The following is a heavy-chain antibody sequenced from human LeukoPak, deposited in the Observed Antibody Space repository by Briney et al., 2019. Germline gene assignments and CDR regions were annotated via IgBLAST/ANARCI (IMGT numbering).Heavy chain of an antibody. D-gene: IGHD6-13*01. J-gene: IGHJ3*02. Sequence: PSETLSLTCTVSGGSISSGDYYWSWIRQHPGKGLEWIGYIYYSGSTYYNPSLKSRVTISVDTSKNQFSLKLSSVTAADTAVYYCSIAAAGTMAFDIWGQGTMVTVSS. CDR3: SIAAAGTMAFDI. CDR2: IYYSGST. CDR1: GGSISSGDYY. V-gene: IGHV4-31*03.